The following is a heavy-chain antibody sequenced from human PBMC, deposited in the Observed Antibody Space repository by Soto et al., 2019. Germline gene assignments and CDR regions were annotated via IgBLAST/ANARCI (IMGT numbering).Heavy chain of an antibody. J-gene: IGHJ4*02. CDR2: IYYSGST. V-gene: IGHV4-61*01. Sequence: SETLSLTCTVSGGSVSSGSYYWSWIRQPPGKGLEWIGYIYYSGSTNYNPSLKSRVTISVDTSKNQFSLKLSSVTAADTAVYYCARAGAYDSFDYWGQGTLVTVSS. CDR3: ARAGAYDSFDY. CDR1: GGSVSSGSYY. D-gene: IGHD3-3*01.